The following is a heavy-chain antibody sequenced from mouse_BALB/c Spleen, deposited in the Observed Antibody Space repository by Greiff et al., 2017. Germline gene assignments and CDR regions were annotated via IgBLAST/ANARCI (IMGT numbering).Heavy chain of an antibody. CDR1: GYTFTSYN. CDR2: IYPGNGDT. J-gene: IGHJ1*01. V-gene: IGHV1-12*01. CDR3: AGGKGGWYFDV. Sequence: LQQPGAELVKPGASVKMSCKASGYTFTSYNMHWVKQTPGQGLEWIGAIYPGNGDTSYNQKFKGKATLTADKSSSTAYMQLSSLTSEDSAVYYCAGGKGGWYFDVWGAGTTVTVSS. D-gene: IGHD1-3*01.